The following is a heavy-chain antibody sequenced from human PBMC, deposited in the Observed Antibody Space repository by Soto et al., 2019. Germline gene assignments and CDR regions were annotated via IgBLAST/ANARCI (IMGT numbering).Heavy chain of an antibody. CDR3: GRVVEGATRHTDFDS. CDR1: GVSIHNSHSF. Sequence: LSLTCAVSGVSIHNSHSFWGWIRQPPGMGLEFIANVYYSGGAYYNPCFKSRVTISVDTATNQVSLRMGSVTAADTAVYFCGRVVEGATRHTDFDSWGQGTLVTVSS. D-gene: IGHD2-21*01. CDR2: VYYSGGA. V-gene: IGHV4-39*01. J-gene: IGHJ5*01.